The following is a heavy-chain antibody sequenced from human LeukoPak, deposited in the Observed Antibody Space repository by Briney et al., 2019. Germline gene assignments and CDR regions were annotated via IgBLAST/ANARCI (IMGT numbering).Heavy chain of an antibody. Sequence: GGSLRLSCAASGFTFSSYAMSWVRQAPRKGLEWVSAISGSGSSTYYADSVKGRFTISRDNSKNTLYLQMNSLRAEDTAPYYCAKRDGYNSNPLKDWGQGTLVTVSS. V-gene: IGHV3-23*01. J-gene: IGHJ4*02. D-gene: IGHD5-24*01. CDR1: GFTFSSYA. CDR3: AKRDGYNSNPLKD. CDR2: ISGSGSST.